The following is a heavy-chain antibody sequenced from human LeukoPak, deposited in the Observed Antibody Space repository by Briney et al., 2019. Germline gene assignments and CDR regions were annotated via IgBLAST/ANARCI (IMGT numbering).Heavy chain of an antibody. CDR3: AKDLGYCSSTTCYGFDY. V-gene: IGHV3-23*01. Sequence: GGSLRLSCAASGFTFSTFAMIWVRQPPGKGLEWVSSIFPSGGQIHYADSVRGRFTISRDNSKSTLSLQMNSLRAEDTAIYYCAKDLGYCSSTTCYGFDYWGQGTLVTVSS. CDR1: GFTFSTFA. CDR2: IFPSGGQI. D-gene: IGHD2-2*01. J-gene: IGHJ4*02.